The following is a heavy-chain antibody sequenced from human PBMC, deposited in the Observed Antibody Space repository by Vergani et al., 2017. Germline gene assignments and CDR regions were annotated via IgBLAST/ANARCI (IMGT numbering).Heavy chain of an antibody. CDR2: IYSGGST. CDR1: GFTVSSNY. Sequence: EVQLVESGGGLIQPGGSLRLSCAASGFTVSSNYMSWVRQAPGKGLEWVSVIYSGGSTYYADSVKGRFTISRDNSKNTLYLQMNSLRAEDTAVYYCARSLENCSSTSCYEEPLXFDPWGQGTLVTVSS. V-gene: IGHV3-53*01. D-gene: IGHD2-2*01. CDR3: ARSLENCSSTSCYEEPLXFDP. J-gene: IGHJ5*02.